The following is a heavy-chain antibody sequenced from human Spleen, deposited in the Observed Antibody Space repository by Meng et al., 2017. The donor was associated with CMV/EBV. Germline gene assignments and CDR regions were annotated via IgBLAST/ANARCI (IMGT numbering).Heavy chain of an antibody. D-gene: IGHD2-21*01. J-gene: IGHJ4*02. CDR3: ARDIPYPNGPYFDY. CDR2: ISSSSSYI. Sequence: GGPLRLSCAASGFTFSSYSMNWVRQAPGKGLEWVSSISSSSSYIYYADSVKGRFTISRDNAKNSLYLQMNSLRAEDTAVYYCARDIPYPNGPYFDYWGQGALVTVSS. CDR1: GFTFSSYS. V-gene: IGHV3-21*01.